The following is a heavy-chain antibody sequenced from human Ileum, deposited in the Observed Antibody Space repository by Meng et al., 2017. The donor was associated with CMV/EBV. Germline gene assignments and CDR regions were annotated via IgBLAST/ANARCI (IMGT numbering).Heavy chain of an antibody. D-gene: IGHD1-20*01. CDR1: CGSISSGAYY. J-gene: IGHJ4*02. CDR3: ARLGRITGNFDY. V-gene: IGHV4-31*03. Sequence: CTVSCGSISSGAYYWSWFRQHPGQRLEWIGYIYNSGGTYYNPSLKSRVIISIDTSQNQFSLKLSSVTAADTAVYYCARLGRITGNFDYWGQGTLVTVSS. CDR2: IYNSGGT.